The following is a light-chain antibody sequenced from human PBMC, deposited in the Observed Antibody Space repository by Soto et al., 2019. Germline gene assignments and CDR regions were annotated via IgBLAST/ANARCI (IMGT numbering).Light chain of an antibody. CDR3: QQYGSSRWT. Sequence: EIVLTQSPGTLSLSPGERATLSCRASQSVSSSYLAWYQQKPGRAPRLLIDGASSRATGIPDRFSGSGSGTDFTLTISRLEPEDFAVYYCQQYGSSRWTFGQGTKVDIK. V-gene: IGKV3-20*01. J-gene: IGKJ1*01. CDR1: QSVSSSY. CDR2: GAS.